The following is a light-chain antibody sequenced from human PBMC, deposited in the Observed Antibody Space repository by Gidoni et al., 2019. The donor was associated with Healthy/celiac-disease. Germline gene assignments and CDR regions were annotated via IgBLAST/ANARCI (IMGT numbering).Light chain of an antibody. Sequence: QSALTQPDSVPGSPGQSFTISCTGTSSDVGGYNYVSWYQQHPGKAPKLMIYEVSNRPSGVSNRFSGSKSGNTAALTISGLQAEDESDYYCSSYTSSSTVVFGGGTKLTVL. J-gene: IGLJ2*01. CDR2: EVS. CDR3: SSYTSSSTVV. CDR1: SSDVGGYNY. V-gene: IGLV2-14*01.